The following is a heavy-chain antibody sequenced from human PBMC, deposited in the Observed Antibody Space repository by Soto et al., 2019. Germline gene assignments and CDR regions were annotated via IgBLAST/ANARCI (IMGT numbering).Heavy chain of an antibody. Sequence: PGGSLRLSCAASGFIFNSYGMHWVRQAPGKGLEWVAVISYDGSNKYYADSVKGRFTISRDNSKNTLYLQMNSLRAEDTAVYYCANLDYDFWSGYPERDGMDVWGQGTTVTVSS. CDR1: GFIFNSYG. D-gene: IGHD3-3*01. CDR3: ANLDYDFWSGYPERDGMDV. V-gene: IGHV3-30*18. J-gene: IGHJ6*02. CDR2: ISYDGSNK.